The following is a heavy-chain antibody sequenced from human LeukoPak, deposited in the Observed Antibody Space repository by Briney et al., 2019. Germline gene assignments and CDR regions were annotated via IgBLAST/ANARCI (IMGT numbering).Heavy chain of an antibody. Sequence: GGSLRLSCATSGFTFSAYSMTWVRQAPGKGLEWVANIKKDGSEEHYVDSVKGRFTISRDNAKKSLYLQMNSLRAEDTAVYYCARGRPHGNDYWGQGTLVTVSS. J-gene: IGHJ4*02. CDR3: ARGRPHGNDY. CDR2: IKKDGSEE. V-gene: IGHV3-7*01. D-gene: IGHD4-23*01. CDR1: GFTFSAYS.